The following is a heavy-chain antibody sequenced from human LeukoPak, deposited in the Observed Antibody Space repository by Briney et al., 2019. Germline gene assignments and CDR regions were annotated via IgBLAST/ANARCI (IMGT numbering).Heavy chain of an antibody. CDR2: IKHDGSEK. Sequence: PGGSLRLSCEASGFTFSNFWMSWVRQAPGKGLEWVAAIKHDGSEKHYVDSVKGRFTISRDNAKNSLYLQMNSLSAGDTAVYYCAKGGATVIDYWGQGTLVTVSS. CDR3: AKGGATVIDY. D-gene: IGHD4-17*01. CDR1: GFTFSNFW. J-gene: IGHJ4*02. V-gene: IGHV3-7*01.